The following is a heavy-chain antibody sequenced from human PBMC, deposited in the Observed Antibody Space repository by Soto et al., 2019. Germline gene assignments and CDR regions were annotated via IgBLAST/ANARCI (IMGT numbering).Heavy chain of an antibody. J-gene: IGHJ4*02. Sequence: EVQLVESGGGLVQWGGSLRLSCAASGFTFDDYAMHWVRQAPGKGLEWVSGISWNSGSIGYADSVKGRFTISRDNAKNSLYLQMNSLRAEDTALYYCAKERHWGQGTLVTVSS. V-gene: IGHV3-9*01. CDR2: ISWNSGSI. CDR1: GFTFDDYA. CDR3: AKERH.